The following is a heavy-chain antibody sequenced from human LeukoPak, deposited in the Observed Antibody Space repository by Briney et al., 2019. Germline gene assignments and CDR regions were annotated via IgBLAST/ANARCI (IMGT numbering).Heavy chain of an antibody. CDR2: IYTSGST. D-gene: IGHD2-2*01. J-gene: IGHJ5*02. CDR3: ARSVVPADVDWFDA. CDR1: GGSISSYY. V-gene: IGHV4-4*07. Sequence: SETLSLTCTVSGGSISSYYWSWIRQPAGKGLEWIGHIYTSGSTNYNPSLKSRVTMSVDTSKNQFSLKLSSVTAADTAVYYCARSVVPADVDWFDAWGQGTLVTVSS.